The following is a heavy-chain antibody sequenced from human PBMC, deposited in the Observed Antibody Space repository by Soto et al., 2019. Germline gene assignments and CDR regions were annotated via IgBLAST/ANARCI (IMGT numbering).Heavy chain of an antibody. V-gene: IGHV4-34*01. Sequence: SETLSLTCAVYGGSFSGYYWSWIRQPPGKGLEWIGEINHSGSTNYNPSLKSRVTISVDTSKNQFSLKLSSVTAADTAVYYCASAYCSGGSCYGDAFYIWGQGTMVTVSS. CDR2: INHSGST. D-gene: IGHD2-15*01. J-gene: IGHJ3*02. CDR3: ASAYCSGGSCYGDAFYI. CDR1: GGSFSGYY.